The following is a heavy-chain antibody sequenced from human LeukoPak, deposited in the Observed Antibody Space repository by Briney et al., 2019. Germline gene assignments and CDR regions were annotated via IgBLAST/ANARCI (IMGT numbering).Heavy chain of an antibody. CDR1: GFDFSSYG. V-gene: IGHV3-23*01. D-gene: IGHD6-6*01. CDR2: ISRGGETK. Sequence: GGSLRLSCVASGFDFSSYGMSWVRQAPGKGLEWVSVISRGGETKFYTDSVKGRFTISRDNSKNTLYLQMNSLTAEDTAVYYCAKRRLAARPIDSWGQGTLVTVSP. CDR3: AKRRLAARPIDS. J-gene: IGHJ4*02.